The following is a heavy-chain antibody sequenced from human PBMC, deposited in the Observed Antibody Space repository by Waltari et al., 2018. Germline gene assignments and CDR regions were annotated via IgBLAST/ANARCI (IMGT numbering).Heavy chain of an antibody. CDR2: ISGGGTGT. D-gene: IGHD2-15*01. Sequence: EVQLLESGGGLVQPGGSLRLSCAASGITFSAYAMSWVRQAPGKGLEWVSFISGGGTGTYYGDSVKGRFTISRDNSKSTVYLQMNSLRAEDTAVYYCARCTGGSCYGFDYWGQGTLVTVSS. V-gene: IGHV3-23*03. CDR1: GITFSAYA. J-gene: IGHJ4*02. CDR3: ARCTGGSCYGFDY.